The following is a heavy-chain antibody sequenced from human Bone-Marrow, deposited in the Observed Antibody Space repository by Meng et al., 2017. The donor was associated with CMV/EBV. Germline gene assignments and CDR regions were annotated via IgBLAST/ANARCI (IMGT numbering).Heavy chain of an antibody. D-gene: IGHD3-22*01. CDR1: GGTFSSYA. CDR2: IIPIFGTA. CDR3: ASHYYDSSAPGIYFQH. V-gene: IGHV1-69*12. Sequence: QVQLVQSGAEVKKPXSSVKVSCKASGGTFSSYAISWVRQAPGQGLEWMGGIIPIFGTANYAQKFQGRVTITADESTSTAYMELSSLRSEDTAVYYCASHYYDSSAPGIYFQHGGQGTLVTVSS. J-gene: IGHJ1*01.